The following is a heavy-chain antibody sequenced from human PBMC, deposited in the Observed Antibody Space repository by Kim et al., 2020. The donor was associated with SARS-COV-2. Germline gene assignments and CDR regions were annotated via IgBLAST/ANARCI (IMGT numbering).Heavy chain of an antibody. J-gene: IGHJ5*02. D-gene: IGHD1-7*01. CDR3: ARVRYNWNYVYWFDP. V-gene: IGHV4-34*01. Sequence: SLRSRVTISGDTCKNQFSLKLSSVTAADTAVYYCARVRYNWNYVYWFDPWGQGTLVTVSS.